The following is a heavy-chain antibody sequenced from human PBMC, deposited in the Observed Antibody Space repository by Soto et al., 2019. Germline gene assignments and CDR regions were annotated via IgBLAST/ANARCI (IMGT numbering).Heavy chain of an antibody. Sequence: QVQLVQSGAEVKKPGASVKVSCKASGYTFTGYYMHWVRQAPGQGLEWMGWINPNSGGTNYAQKCQGRVTMTRDTSISTAYMELSRLRSDDTAVYYCASADYIIPFDPWGQGTLVTVSS. CDR1: GYTFTGYY. CDR3: ASADYIIPFDP. J-gene: IGHJ5*02. CDR2: INPNSGGT. V-gene: IGHV1-2*02. D-gene: IGHD4-4*01.